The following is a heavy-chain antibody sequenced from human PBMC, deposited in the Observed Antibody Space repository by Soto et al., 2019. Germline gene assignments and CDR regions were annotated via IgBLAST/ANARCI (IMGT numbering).Heavy chain of an antibody. CDR3: ARDWVYGSGSYYNPPVS. CDR2: INAGNGNT. V-gene: IGHV1-3*01. J-gene: IGHJ4*02. CDR1: GYTFTSYA. Sequence: QVQLVQSGAEVKKPGASVKVSCKASGYTFTSYAMHWVRQAPGQRLEWMGWINAGNGNTKYSQKFQGRVTITRDTSASSAYMELGSLRSEDTAVYYCARDWVYGSGSYYNPPVSWGQGTLVTVSS. D-gene: IGHD3-10*01.